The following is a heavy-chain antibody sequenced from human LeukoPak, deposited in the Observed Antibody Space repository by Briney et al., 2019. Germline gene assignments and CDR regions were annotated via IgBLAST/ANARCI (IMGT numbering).Heavy chain of an antibody. Sequence: GASVNVSCKASGYTFTSCDINWVRQATGQGLEWMGWMNPNSGNTGYGQSFQDRITMTRDISIGTAYMELSNLTSEDTAIYYCTRGSSGRRDNWGQGTLVTVSA. J-gene: IGHJ4*02. CDR3: TRGSSGRRDN. V-gene: IGHV1-8*01. CDR1: GYTFTSCD. D-gene: IGHD6-19*01. CDR2: MNPNSGNT.